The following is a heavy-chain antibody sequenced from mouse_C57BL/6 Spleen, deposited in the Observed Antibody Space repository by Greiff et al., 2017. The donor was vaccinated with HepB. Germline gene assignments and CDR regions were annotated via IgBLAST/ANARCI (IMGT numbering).Heavy chain of an antibody. V-gene: IGHV1-55*01. CDR1: GYTFTSYW. D-gene: IGHD2-4*01. J-gene: IGHJ4*01. Sequence: QVQLQQPGAELVKPGASVKMSCKASGYTFTSYWITWVKQRPGQGLEWIGDIYPGSGSTNYNEKFKSKATLTVDTSSSTAYMQLSSLTSEDSAVYYCARKAVYDYERYYAMDYWGQGTSVTVSS. CDR3: ARKAVYDYERYYAMDY. CDR2: IYPGSGST.